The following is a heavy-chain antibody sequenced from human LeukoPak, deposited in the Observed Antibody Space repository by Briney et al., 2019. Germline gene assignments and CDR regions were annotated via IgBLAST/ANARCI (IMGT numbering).Heavy chain of an antibody. V-gene: IGHV3-74*01. CDR3: AGDLTGLVQDY. J-gene: IGHJ4*02. Sequence: GGSLRLSCEASGFTFSTYWMHWVRQAPGKGLVWVSHINSDGSSTSYADSVKGRFTISRDNAKNTLYLQTNSLRAEDTAVYYCAGDLTGLVQDYWGQGTLVTVSS. D-gene: IGHD7-27*01. CDR2: INSDGSST. CDR1: GFTFSTYW.